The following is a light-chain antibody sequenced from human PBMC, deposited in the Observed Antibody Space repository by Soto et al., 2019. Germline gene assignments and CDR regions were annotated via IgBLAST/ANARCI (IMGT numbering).Light chain of an antibody. CDR3: SSYTSTTTRV. Sequence: QSVLTQPASVSGSPGQSITISCTGTSSDVGGYNDVSWYQQHPGKGPKLMIYEVSNRPSGVSNRFSGSKSGNTATLTISGLQAEDEADYYCSSYTSTTTRVFGTRTKVTVL. J-gene: IGLJ1*01. V-gene: IGLV2-14*03. CDR1: SSDVGGYND. CDR2: EVS.